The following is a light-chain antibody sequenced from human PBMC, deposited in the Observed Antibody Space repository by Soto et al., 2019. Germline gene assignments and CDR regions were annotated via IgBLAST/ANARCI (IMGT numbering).Light chain of an antibody. J-gene: IGLJ1*01. CDR1: SSNIGAGYD. CDR2: GNT. Sequence: QSVLTQPPSVSGAPGQRVTISCTGSSSNIGAGYDVHWYQQLPGTAPKLLIYGNTNRPSGVPDRFSGSKSGTSASLAITGLQPDDEADYYCQSYDSSLSAPYVFGTGTKSPS. CDR3: QSYDSSLSAPYV. V-gene: IGLV1-40*01.